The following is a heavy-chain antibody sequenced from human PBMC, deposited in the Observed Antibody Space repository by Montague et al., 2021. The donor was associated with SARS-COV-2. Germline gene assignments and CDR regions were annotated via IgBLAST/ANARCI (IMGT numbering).Heavy chain of an antibody. CDR3: ARVRHLGRGMDV. CDR2: PLYRSEWNY. D-gene: IGHD7-27*01. CDR1: GDSVPRHGLA. V-gene: IGHV6-1*01. J-gene: IGHJ6*02. Sequence: CAISGDSVPRHGLAWDWLTPSPSTGLDFLGRPLYRSEWNYHYADSVKSRITIDPDTSKNQVSLQLRSVTPEDTAVYFCARVRHLGRGMDVWGQGTTVTVSS.